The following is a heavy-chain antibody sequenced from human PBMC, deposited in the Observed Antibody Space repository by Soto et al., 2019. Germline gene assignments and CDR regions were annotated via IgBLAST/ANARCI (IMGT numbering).Heavy chain of an antibody. V-gene: IGHV3-11*01. CDR1: GFRFSDHY. D-gene: IGHD3-3*01. CDR2: ISSSNSVT. J-gene: IGHJ4*02. Sequence: QVQVVESGGGLVNPGGSLRLSCAASGFRFSDHYMTWIRQAPGRGLEWISYISSSNSVTYYADSIRGRFTISRDNAKNSLYLQMNNLRAEDTAVYYCAGGHGLEAPNARYTFKCWGQGIRVTVSS. CDR3: AGGHGLEAPNARYTFKC.